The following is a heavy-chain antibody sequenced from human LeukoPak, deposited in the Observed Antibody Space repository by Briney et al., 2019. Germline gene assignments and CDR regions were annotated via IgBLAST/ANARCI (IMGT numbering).Heavy chain of an antibody. CDR3: ARVRKYSGYYSWYFDL. D-gene: IGHD5-12*01. Sequence: TGGSLRLSCAASGFTFSSYGMHWVRQAPGKGLEWVAFIRYDGSNKYYADSVKGRFTISRENAKNSLYLQMNSLRAGDTAVYYCARVRKYSGYYSWYFDLWGRGTLVTVSS. CDR2: IRYDGSNK. V-gene: IGHV3-30*02. J-gene: IGHJ2*01. CDR1: GFTFSSYG.